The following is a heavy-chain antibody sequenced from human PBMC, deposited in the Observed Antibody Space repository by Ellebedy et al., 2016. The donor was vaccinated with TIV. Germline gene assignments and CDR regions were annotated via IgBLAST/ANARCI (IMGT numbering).Heavy chain of an antibody. Sequence: SETLSLXCTVSGGSISSGSDYWGWIRQPPGKGLEWIGSIYYTGSTYYNPSLKSRFTISVDTSKNQFSLKLSSVTAADTAVYYCARDRKNDFWSGYYITSAFDIWGQGTMVTVSS. D-gene: IGHD3-3*01. CDR3: ARDRKNDFWSGYYITSAFDI. V-gene: IGHV4-39*07. J-gene: IGHJ3*02. CDR2: IYYTGST. CDR1: GGSISSGSDY.